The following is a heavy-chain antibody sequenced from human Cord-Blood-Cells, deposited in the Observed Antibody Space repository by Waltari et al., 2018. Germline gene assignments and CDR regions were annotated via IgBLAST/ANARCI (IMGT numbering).Heavy chain of an antibody. Sequence: QLPLQESGPGLVKPSETLSLTCTVSGGSISSRSYYWGWIRQPPGKGPEWMGSIYYSGRTNYNPSRNSRVTISVDTSKNQFSLKLSSVTAADTAVYYCARHEAIAAAVGAFDIWGQGTMVTVSS. V-gene: IGHV4-39*01. D-gene: IGHD6-13*01. CDR1: GGSISSRSYY. J-gene: IGHJ3*02. CDR3: ARHEAIAAAVGAFDI. CDR2: IYYSGRT.